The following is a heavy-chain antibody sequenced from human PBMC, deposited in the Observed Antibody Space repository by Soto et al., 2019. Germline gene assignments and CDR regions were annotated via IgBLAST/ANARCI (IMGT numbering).Heavy chain of an antibody. CDR3: ARGGRYSSSCFDY. CDR1: GGSISSGGYY. Sequence: SETLSLTCTVSGGSISSGGYYWSWIRQHPGKGLEWIGYIYYSGSTYYNPSLKSRVTISVDTSKNPFSLKLSSVTAADTAVYYFARGGRYSSSCFDYWGQGTLVTGSS. V-gene: IGHV4-31*03. J-gene: IGHJ4*02. CDR2: IYYSGST. D-gene: IGHD6-13*01.